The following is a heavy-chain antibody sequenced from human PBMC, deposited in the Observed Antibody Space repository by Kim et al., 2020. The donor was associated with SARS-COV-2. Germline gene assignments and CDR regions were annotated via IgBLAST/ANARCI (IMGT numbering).Heavy chain of an antibody. CDR2: IYYSGST. Sequence: SETLSLTCTVSGGSISSSSYYWGWIRQPPGKGLEWIGSIYYSGSTYYNPSLKSRVTISVDTSKNQFSLKLSSVTAADTAVYYCAMHIVVVPAAIADAFDIWGQGTMVTVSS. CDR3: AMHIVVVPAAIADAFDI. D-gene: IGHD2-2*02. CDR1: GGSISSSSYY. V-gene: IGHV4-39*01. J-gene: IGHJ3*02.